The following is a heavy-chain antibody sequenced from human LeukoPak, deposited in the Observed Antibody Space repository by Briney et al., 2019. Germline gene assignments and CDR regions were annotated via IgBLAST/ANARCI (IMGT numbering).Heavy chain of an antibody. J-gene: IGHJ4*02. CDR1: GFTFSSYG. CDR3: AGSRAEAGTIDY. Sequence: GGSLRLSCAASGFTFSSYGMHWVRQAQGKGLVWVAVIWYDGSNKYYADPVKGRFTISRDNSKNTLYLQMNRLRAEDTAVYYCAGSRAEAGTIDYWGQGTMVTVSS. D-gene: IGHD6-19*01. V-gene: IGHV3-33*01. CDR2: IWYDGSNK.